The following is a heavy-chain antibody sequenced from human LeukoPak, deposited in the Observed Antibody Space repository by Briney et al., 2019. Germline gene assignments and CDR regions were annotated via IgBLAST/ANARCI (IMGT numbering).Heavy chain of an antibody. V-gene: IGHV3-7*01. CDR1: GFTFSSYW. J-gene: IGHJ4*02. Sequence: GSLRLSCAASGFTFSSYWMSWVRQAPGKGLEWVATIRQDGSQKYYVDSVKGRFTISRDNAKNSLYLQMNSLRAEDTAVYYCARALDVTSRRLNYWGQGTLVTVSS. D-gene: IGHD2-2*03. CDR3: ARALDVTSRRLNY. CDR2: IRQDGSQK.